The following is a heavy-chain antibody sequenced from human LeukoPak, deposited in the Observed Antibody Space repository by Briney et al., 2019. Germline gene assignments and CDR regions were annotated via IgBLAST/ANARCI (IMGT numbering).Heavy chain of an antibody. CDR2: MNPNSGNT. D-gene: IGHD7-27*01. V-gene: IGHV1-8*03. CDR1: GYTFTSYD. CDR3: ARTPEGRNWFDP. J-gene: IGHJ5*02. Sequence: ASVKVSCKASGYTFTSYDIHWVRQATGQGLEWMGWMNPNSGNTGYAQKFQGRVTITRNASISTAYMELSSLRSEDTAVYYCARTPEGRNWFDPWGQGTLVTVSS.